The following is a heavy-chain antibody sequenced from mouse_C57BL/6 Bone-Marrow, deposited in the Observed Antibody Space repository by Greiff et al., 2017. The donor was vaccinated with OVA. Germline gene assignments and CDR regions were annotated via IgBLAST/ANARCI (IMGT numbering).Heavy chain of an antibody. D-gene: IGHD1-1*01. CDR3: ARSGALTTVKALFAY. Sequence: QVQLQQSGAELVKPGASVKLSCKASGYTFTSYWMHWVKPRPGRGLEWIGRLDPNSGGTKSNEQFKSKATLTVDKHSSTAYMQLSSLTAEDSAVYYCARSGALTTVKALFAYWGQGTLVTVAA. CDR1: GYTFTSYW. V-gene: IGHV1-72*01. J-gene: IGHJ3*01. CDR2: LDPNSGGT.